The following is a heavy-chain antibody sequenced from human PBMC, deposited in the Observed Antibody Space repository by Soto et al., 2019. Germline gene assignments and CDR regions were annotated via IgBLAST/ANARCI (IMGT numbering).Heavy chain of an antibody. Sequence: QVQLQQWGAGLLKPSETLSLTCAVYGGSFSGYYWSWIRQPPGKGLEWIGEINHSGSTNYNPSLKSRVTISVDTSQSQFSLKLSSVTAADTAVYYCAREGCSSTSCYAYFDYWGQGTLVTVSS. CDR2: INHSGST. CDR1: GGSFSGYY. V-gene: IGHV4-34*01. J-gene: IGHJ4*02. D-gene: IGHD2-2*01. CDR3: AREGCSSTSCYAYFDY.